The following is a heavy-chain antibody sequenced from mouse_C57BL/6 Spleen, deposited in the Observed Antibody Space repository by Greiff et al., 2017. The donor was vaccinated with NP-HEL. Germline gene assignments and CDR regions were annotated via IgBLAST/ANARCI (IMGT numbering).Heavy chain of an antibody. V-gene: IGHV5-17*01. CDR1: GFTFSDYG. J-gene: IGHJ4*01. CDR3: ARFDGYYAMDY. D-gene: IGHD2-3*01. CDR2: ISSGSSTI. Sequence: DVKLVESGGGLVKPGGSLKLSCAASGFTFSDYGMHWVRQAPEKGLEWVAYISSGSSTIYYADTVKGRFTISRDNAKNTLFLQMTSLRSEDTAMYYCARFDGYYAMDYWGQGTSVTVSS.